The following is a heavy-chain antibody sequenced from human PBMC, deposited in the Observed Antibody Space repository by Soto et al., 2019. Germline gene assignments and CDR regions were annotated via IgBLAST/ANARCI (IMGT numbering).Heavy chain of an antibody. CDR3: ARGPGGGFVDY. Sequence: PGGSLRLSCVASGFTFSSYVMNWVRQAPGKGLYWVSGISGSGGSTYYADSVKGRFTISRHNSKNTLYLQMNSLRAEDTAVYYCARGPGGGFVDYWGQGTLVTVSS. CDR1: GFTFSSYV. CDR2: ISGSGGST. D-gene: IGHD2-15*01. J-gene: IGHJ4*02. V-gene: IGHV3-23*01.